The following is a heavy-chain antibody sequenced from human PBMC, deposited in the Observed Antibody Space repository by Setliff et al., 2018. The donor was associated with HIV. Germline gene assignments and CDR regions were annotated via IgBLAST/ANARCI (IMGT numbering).Heavy chain of an antibody. CDR1: GVSISNYY. CDR2: IYTSGNT. V-gene: IGHV4-4*07. J-gene: IGHJ4*02. Sequence: SETLSLTCTVSGVSISNYYWSWIRQPAGKGLEWIGRIYTSGNTNYNPSLKSRVTMSVDTSKTQFSLKLTSVTAADTAVYYCAGHFYYSGSGIWAGLDSWGQGTLVTVSS. CDR3: AGHFYYSGSGIWAGLDS. D-gene: IGHD3-10*01.